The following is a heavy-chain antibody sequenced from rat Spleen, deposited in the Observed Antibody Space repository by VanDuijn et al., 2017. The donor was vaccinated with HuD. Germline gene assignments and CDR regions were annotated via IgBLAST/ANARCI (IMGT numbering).Heavy chain of an antibody. Sequence: EVQLVESGGGLVQPGRSLKLSCSASGFTFSNYGMAWVRQAPTKGLEWVASITNSGGSAYYRDSVKGRFTISRDNAKSTLYLQMDSLRSEDTATYYCASTDYWGQGVMVTVSS. V-gene: IGHV5S13*01. CDR3: ASTDY. CDR1: GFTFSNYG. J-gene: IGHJ2*01. CDR2: ITNSGGSA.